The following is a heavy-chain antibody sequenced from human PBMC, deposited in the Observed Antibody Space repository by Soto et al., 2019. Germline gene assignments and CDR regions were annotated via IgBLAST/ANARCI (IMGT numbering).Heavy chain of an antibody. J-gene: IGHJ4*02. CDR2: INTDGSTT. Sequence: WGSLRLSCAGSGFTFSIHWMHWVRQAPGMGLVWVSRINTDGSTTNYADSVKGRFTISRDNAKNTLYLQMNSLRAEDMAVYYCARDRSRTTGTAGDYWGQGTLVTVSS. CDR1: GFTFSIHW. V-gene: IGHV3-74*01. CDR3: ARDRSRTTGTAGDY. D-gene: IGHD1-1*01.